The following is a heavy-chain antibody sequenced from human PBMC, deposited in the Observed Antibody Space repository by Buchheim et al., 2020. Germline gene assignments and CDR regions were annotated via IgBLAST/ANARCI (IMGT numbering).Heavy chain of an antibody. V-gene: IGHV3-33*01. CDR1: GFTFSSYG. CDR2: IWYGGSNK. D-gene: IGHD6-13*01. J-gene: IGHJ4*02. Sequence: QVQLVESGGGVVQPGRSLRLSCAASGFTFSSYGMHWVRQAPVKGLECVAVIWYGGSNKYYADSVKGRFTISRDNSKNTLYLQMNSLGAEDTAVYYCARTSLYSSLGPDYWGQGTL. CDR3: ARTSLYSSLGPDY.